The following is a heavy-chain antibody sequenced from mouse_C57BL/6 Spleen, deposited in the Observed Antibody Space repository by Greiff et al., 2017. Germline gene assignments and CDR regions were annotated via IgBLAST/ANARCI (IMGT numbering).Heavy chain of an antibody. D-gene: IGHD3-1*01. CDR3: ARAFLRGRLYFDC. CDR2: IHPNSGST. V-gene: IGHV1-64*01. J-gene: IGHJ2*01. Sequence: VQLQQSGAELVKPGASVKLSCKASGYTFTSYGMHWVKQRPGHGLEWIGTIHPNSGSTNYNEKFKSKATLTVDKSSSTAYMQLSSLTSEDSAVYYCARAFLRGRLYFDCWGQGTTLTVSS. CDR1: GYTFTSYG.